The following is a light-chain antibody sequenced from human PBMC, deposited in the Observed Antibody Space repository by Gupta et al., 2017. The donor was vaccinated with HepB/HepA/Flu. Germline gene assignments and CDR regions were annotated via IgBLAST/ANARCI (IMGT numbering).Light chain of an antibody. CDR3: MQALQAPPT. Sequence: DIVMTQSPLSLPVTPGEPASISCRSGQSLLHSNGYNYLDWYLQKPGQSPQLLIYLGSNRASGVPDRFSGSGSGTDFTLKISRVEADDVGVYYCMQALQAPPTFGQGTKVEIK. CDR2: LGS. V-gene: IGKV2-28*01. J-gene: IGKJ1*01. CDR1: QSLLHSNGYNY.